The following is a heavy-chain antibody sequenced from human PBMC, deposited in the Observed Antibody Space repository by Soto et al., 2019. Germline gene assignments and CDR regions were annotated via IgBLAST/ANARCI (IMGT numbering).Heavy chain of an antibody. CDR1: GGTFSSYA. CDR2: IIPIFGTA. V-gene: IGHV1-69*13. J-gene: IGHJ4*02. D-gene: IGHD3-9*01. Sequence: GASVKVSCKASGGTFSSYAISWVRQAPGQGLEWMGGIIPIFGTANYAQKFQGRVTITADESTSTAYMELSSLRSEDTAVYYCARRPSRLRYFDWLNNAYFDYWGQGTLVTVSS. CDR3: ARRPSRLRYFDWLNNAYFDY.